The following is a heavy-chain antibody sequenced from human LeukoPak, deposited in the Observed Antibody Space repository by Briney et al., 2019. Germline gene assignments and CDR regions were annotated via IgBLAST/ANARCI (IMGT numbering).Heavy chain of an antibody. CDR1: GGSFSGYY. J-gene: IGHJ3*02. Sequence: SETLSLTCAVYGGSFSGYYRSWIRQPPGKGLEWIGEINHSGSTNYNPSLKSRVTISVDTSKNQFSLKLSSVTAADTAVYYCARGGGYYDSSGYHNAFDIWGQGTMVTVSS. CDR2: INHSGST. CDR3: ARGGGYYDSSGYHNAFDI. D-gene: IGHD3-22*01. V-gene: IGHV4-34*01.